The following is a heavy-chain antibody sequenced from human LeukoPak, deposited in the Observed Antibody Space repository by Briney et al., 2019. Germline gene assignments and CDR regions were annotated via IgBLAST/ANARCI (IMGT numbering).Heavy chain of an antibody. Sequence: GGSLRLSCAASGFTFSSYRMHWVRQAPGKGLVWVSRINSDGSSTSYADSVKGRFTISRDNAKNTLYLQMNSLRAEDTAVYYCAREKRTTDAFDIWGQGTMVTVSS. J-gene: IGHJ3*02. CDR1: GFTFSSYR. D-gene: IGHD1-1*01. CDR2: INSDGSST. V-gene: IGHV3-74*01. CDR3: AREKRTTDAFDI.